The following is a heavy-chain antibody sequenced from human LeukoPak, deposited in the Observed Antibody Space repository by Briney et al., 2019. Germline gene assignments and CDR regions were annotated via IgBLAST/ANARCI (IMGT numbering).Heavy chain of an antibody. CDR2: IDPSDSYT. J-gene: IGHJ5*02. V-gene: IGHV5-10-1*01. CDR1: GYSFTSYW. D-gene: IGHD6-13*01. Sequence: PGASLRISCQGSGYSFTSYWISWVRQMPGKGLEWMGRIDPSDSYTNYSPSFQGHVTISADKSISTAYLQWSSLKASDTAMYYCARSRHGIAAAGTRSWFDPWGQGTLVTVSS. CDR3: ARSRHGIAAAGTRSWFDP.